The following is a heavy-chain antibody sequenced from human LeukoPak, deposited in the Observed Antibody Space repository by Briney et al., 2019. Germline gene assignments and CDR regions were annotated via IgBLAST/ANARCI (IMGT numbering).Heavy chain of an antibody. CDR3: AKGARGDAFDI. CDR2: ISYDGSNK. J-gene: IGHJ3*02. CDR1: GFTFSSYV. Sequence: GSLRLSCAASGFTFSSYVMNWVRQAPGKGLEWVAVISYDGSNKYYADSVKGRFTISRDNSKNTQYLQMNSLRVEDTAVYYCAKGARGDAFDIWGQGTMVTVSS. V-gene: IGHV3-30*04.